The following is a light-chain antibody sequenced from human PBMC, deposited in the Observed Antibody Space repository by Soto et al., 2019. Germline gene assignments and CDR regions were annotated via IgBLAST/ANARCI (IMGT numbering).Light chain of an antibody. CDR2: DAS. J-gene: IGKJ1*01. V-gene: IGKV3-11*01. Sequence: EIVLTQSPATLSLSPWERATLSCRASQSVGTFLAWYQQKPGQAPRLLIYDASNRATGIPARFSGSGSGTDFTLTISSLEPEDFVVYYCQQRSNWPPWTFGQGTKVDIK. CDR1: QSVGTF. CDR3: QQRSNWPPWT.